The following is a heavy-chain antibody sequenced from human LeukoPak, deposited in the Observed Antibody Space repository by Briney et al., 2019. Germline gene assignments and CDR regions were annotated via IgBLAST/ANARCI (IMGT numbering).Heavy chain of an antibody. V-gene: IGHV4-34*01. CDR1: GGSFSGYY. CDR3: ARYGYTYGTHDY. J-gene: IGHJ4*02. D-gene: IGHD5-18*01. Sequence: SETLSLTCAVYGGSFSGYYWGWIRQPPRKGLEWIGSIYYRGSTYYNPSLKSRVTISVDTSKNQFSLKLSSVTAADTALYYCARYGYTYGTHDYWGQGTLVTVSA. CDR2: IYYRGST.